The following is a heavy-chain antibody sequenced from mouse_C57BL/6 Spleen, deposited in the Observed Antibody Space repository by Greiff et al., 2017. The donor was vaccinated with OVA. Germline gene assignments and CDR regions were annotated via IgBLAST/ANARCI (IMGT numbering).Heavy chain of an antibody. CDR1: GYTFTDYE. D-gene: IGHD4-1*01. CDR2: IDPETGGT. Sequence: QVQLQQSGAELVRPGASVTLSCKASGYTFTDYELHGWRQTPVLAREWIGAIDPETGGTAYNQKFKGKAILTADKSSSTAYMELRSLTSEDSAVYYCTREDWAPWFAYWGQGTLVTVSA. V-gene: IGHV1-15*01. J-gene: IGHJ3*01. CDR3: TREDWAPWFAY.